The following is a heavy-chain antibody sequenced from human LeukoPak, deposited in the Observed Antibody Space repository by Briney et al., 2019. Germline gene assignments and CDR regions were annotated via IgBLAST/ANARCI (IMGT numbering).Heavy chain of an antibody. CDR1: GFTFSSYA. V-gene: IGHV3-30*01. CDR2: ISYDGSNK. CDR3: ARDGPIVVVPAALDY. D-gene: IGHD2-2*01. Sequence: GRSLRLSCAASGFTFSSYAMHWVRQAPGKGLEWVAVISYDGSNKYYADSVKGRFTISRDNSKNTLYLQMNSLRAEDTAVYYCARDGPIVVVPAALDYWGQGTLVTVSS. J-gene: IGHJ4*02.